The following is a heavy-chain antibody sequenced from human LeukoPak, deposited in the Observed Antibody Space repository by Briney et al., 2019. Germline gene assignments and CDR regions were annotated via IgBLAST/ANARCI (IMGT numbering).Heavy chain of an antibody. J-gene: IGHJ4*02. V-gene: IGHV3-53*01. CDR2: IYSGGST. D-gene: IGHD3-3*01. CDR1: GFTVSSNY. Sequence: PGGSLRLSCAASGFTVSSNYMSWVRQAPGRGLEWVSVIYSGGSTYYADSVKGRFTISRDNSKNTLYLQMNSLRAEDTAVYYCAKPPRDFWSGPTRDYWGQGTLVTVSS. CDR3: AKPPRDFWSGPTRDY.